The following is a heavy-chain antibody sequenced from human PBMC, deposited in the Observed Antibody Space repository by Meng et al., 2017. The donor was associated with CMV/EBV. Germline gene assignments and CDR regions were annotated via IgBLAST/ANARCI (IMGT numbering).Heavy chain of an antibody. CDR3: ARGGNWFDP. J-gene: IGHJ5*02. CDR1: GGSVSGYY. Sequence: QVQLQQGGAGLLKPSETLSLTCAVYGGSVSGYYWHWIRQPPGKGLEWIGEINHSGSTNYNPSLKSRVTISVDTSKNQFSLKLSSVTAADTAVYYCARGGNWFDPWGQGTLVTVSS. V-gene: IGHV4-34*01. CDR2: INHSGST.